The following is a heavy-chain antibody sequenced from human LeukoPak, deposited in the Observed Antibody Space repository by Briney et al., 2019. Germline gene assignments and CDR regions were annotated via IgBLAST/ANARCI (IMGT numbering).Heavy chain of an antibody. CDR3: ARKSPYSSNWYYWYFDL. CDR1: GGSISNYY. J-gene: IGHJ2*01. Sequence: PSETLSLTCTVSGGSISNYYWSWIRQPPGKGLEWIGYIYYSGTTNYNPSLKSRVTISVDTSKNQFSLKLSSVTAAHTAVYYCARKSPYSSNWYYWYFDLWGRGTLVTVSS. V-gene: IGHV4-59*01. CDR2: IYYSGTT. D-gene: IGHD6-13*01.